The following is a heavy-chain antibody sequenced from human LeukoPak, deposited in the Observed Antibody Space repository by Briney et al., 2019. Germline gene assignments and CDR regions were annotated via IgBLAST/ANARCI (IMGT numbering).Heavy chain of an antibody. J-gene: IGHJ4*02. CDR3: AKASYGSPYYFDY. D-gene: IGHD5-18*01. CDR2: ISSSSSYI. Sequence: PGGSLRLSCTASGFTLRDYWMNWVRQAPGKGLEWVSSISSSSSYIYYADSVKGRFTTSRDNAKNSLYLQMNSLRAEDTAVYYCAKASYGSPYYFDYWGQGTLVTVSS. CDR1: GFTLRDYW. V-gene: IGHV3-21*01.